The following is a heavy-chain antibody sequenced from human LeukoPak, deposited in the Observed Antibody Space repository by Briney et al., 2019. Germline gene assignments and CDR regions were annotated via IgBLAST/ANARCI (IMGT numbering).Heavy chain of an antibody. J-gene: IGHJ4*02. CDR3: ARATNYYDSRRGFDY. D-gene: IGHD3-22*01. CDR2: INAGNGNT. Sequence: GASVKVSCKASGYTFTSYAMHWVRQAPRQRLEWMGWINAGNGNTKYSQKFQGRVTITRDTSASTAYMELSSLRSEDTAVYYCARATNYYDSRRGFDYWGQGTLVTVSS. CDR1: GYTFTSYA. V-gene: IGHV1-3*01.